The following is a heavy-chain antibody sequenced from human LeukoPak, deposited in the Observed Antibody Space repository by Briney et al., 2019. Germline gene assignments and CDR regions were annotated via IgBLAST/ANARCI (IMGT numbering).Heavy chain of an antibody. V-gene: IGHV4-59*01. CDR1: GGSISSYY. Sequence: SETLSLTCTVSGGSISSYYWSWIRQPPGKGLEWIGYIYYSGSTNYNPSLKSRVTISVDTSKNQFSLKLSSVTAADTAVYYCARDLGGAAAGMNWFDSWGQGTLVTVSS. D-gene: IGHD6-13*01. CDR3: ARDLGGAAAGMNWFDS. J-gene: IGHJ5*01. CDR2: IYYSGST.